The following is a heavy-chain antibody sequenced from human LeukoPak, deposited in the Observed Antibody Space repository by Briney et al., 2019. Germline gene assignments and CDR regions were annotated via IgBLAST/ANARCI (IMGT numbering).Heavy chain of an antibody. V-gene: IGHV3-48*01. CDR3: ARDIVATKPDY. J-gene: IGHJ4*02. Sequence: GGSLRLSCAASGFTFSSYSMNWVRQAPGKGLEWVSYISSSSSTIYYADSVKGRFTISRDNVKNSLYLQMNSLRAEDTAVYYCARDIVATKPDYWGQGTLVTVSS. CDR1: GFTFSSYS. CDR2: ISSSSSTI. D-gene: IGHD5-12*01.